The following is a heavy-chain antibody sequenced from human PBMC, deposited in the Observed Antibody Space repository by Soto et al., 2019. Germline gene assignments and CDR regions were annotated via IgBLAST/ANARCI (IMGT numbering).Heavy chain of an antibody. J-gene: IGHJ4*02. V-gene: IGHV4-34*01. CDR1: GGSFSGYY. CDR3: ERNLGLWFGELDY. CDR2: INHSGST. D-gene: IGHD3-10*01. Sequence: SETLSLTCAVYGGSFSGYYWSWIRQPPGKGLEWIGEINHSGSTNYNPSLKSRVTISVDTSKNQFSLKLSSVTAADTAVYYCERNLGLWFGELDYWGQGTLVTVSS.